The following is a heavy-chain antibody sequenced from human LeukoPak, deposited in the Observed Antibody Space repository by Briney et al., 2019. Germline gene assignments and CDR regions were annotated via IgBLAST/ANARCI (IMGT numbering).Heavy chain of an antibody. D-gene: IGHD4-17*01. CDR3: ASRPTTVTSIGWYYGLDV. V-gene: IGHV3-48*01. CDR1: GFTLSSYS. CDR2: ISSSSSTI. J-gene: IGHJ6*02. Sequence: GGSLRLSCAASGFTLSSYSMNWVRQAPGKGLEWVSHISSSSSTIYYADSVKGRFTISRDNAKNSLYLQMNSLRAEDTAVYYCASRPTTVTSIGWYYGLDVWGQGTTVTVSS.